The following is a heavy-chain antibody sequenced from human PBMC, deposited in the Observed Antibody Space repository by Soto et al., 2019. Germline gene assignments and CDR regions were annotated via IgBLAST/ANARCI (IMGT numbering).Heavy chain of an antibody. CDR2: INPSGGSS. Sequence: ASVKVSCKASGYTFTSYYMHWLRQAPGQGLEWMGIINPSGGSSSYAQKFQGRVTMTRDTSTNTVSMELNSLRSEDTAVYYCGRGSLITMIVNYWGQGTLVTVSS. V-gene: IGHV1-46*01. J-gene: IGHJ4*02. CDR3: GRGSLITMIVNY. D-gene: IGHD3-22*01. CDR1: GYTFTSYY.